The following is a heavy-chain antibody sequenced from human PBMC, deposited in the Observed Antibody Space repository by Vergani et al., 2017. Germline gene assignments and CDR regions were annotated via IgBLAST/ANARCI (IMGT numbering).Heavy chain of an antibody. CDR2: IYYSGST. CDR1: GGSIRSTFYY. D-gene: IGHD3-10*01. J-gene: IGHJ6*03. Sequence: QLQLQESDPGLVKPSETLSLTCTVSGGSIRSTFYYWGWIRQPPGKGLEWIGTIYYSGSTYYNPSLKSRVTISVDTSKNQFSLKLNSVTAADPAVYYCARHKGQLVPGNYYYYYYMDVWGKGTTVTVSS. CDR3: ARHKGQLVPGNYYYYYYMDV. V-gene: IGHV4-39*01.